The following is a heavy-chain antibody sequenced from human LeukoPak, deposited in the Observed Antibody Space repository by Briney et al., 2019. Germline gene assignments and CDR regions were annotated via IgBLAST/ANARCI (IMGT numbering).Heavy chain of an antibody. J-gene: IGHJ4*02. V-gene: IGHV4-59*08. CDR2: IYYTGST. D-gene: IGHD6-6*01. CDR3: ARKSARGGDFDY. Sequence: SETLPLTCTVSGGSISDYYWNWIRQPPGKGLEWIGNIYYTGSTNYNPSLRSRVTISVDTSKNQFSLKLTSVTATDTAIYYCARKSARGGDFDYWGQGTLVTVSS. CDR1: GGSISDYY.